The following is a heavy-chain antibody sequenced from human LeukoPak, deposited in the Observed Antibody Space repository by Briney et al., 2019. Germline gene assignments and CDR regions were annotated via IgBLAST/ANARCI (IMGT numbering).Heavy chain of an antibody. CDR2: ISGSGGST. Sequence: PGGSLRLSCAASGFTFSSYAMSWVRQAPGKGLEWVSAISGSGGSTYYADSVKGRFTISRDNSKNTLYLQMNSLRAEDTAVYYCAKDRRCSGGSCYNNWFDPWGQGTLVTVSS. CDR3: AKDRRCSGGSCYNNWFDP. V-gene: IGHV3-23*01. CDR1: GFTFSSYA. D-gene: IGHD2-15*01. J-gene: IGHJ5*02.